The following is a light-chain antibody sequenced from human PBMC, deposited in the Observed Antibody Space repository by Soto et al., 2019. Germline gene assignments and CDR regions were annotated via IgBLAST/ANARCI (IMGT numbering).Light chain of an antibody. CDR3: NSYTSSTTYV. CDR2: EVN. Sequence: QSVLTQPASVSGSPGQSITISCTGTSSDVGGYNYVSWYQQHPGKAPKLMIYEVNNRPSGIPNRFSGSKSGNTASLTISALQAEDEADYYCNSYTSSTTYVFGTGTKVTVL. J-gene: IGLJ1*01. V-gene: IGLV2-14*01. CDR1: SSDVGGYNY.